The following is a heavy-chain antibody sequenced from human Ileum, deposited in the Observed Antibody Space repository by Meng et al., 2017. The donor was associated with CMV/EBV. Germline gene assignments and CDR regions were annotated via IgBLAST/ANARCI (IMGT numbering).Heavy chain of an antibody. CDR3: ARGCDFWDSSYQRGPYYFDS. J-gene: IGHJ4*02. Sequence: QVQLQRPVAVVGKPGASVQVSCEASRSCSSNYDINGVRQASGQGLDWMGWMKPNNDNTVYAQKFQGRFTMTWNISMNTAYMELSSLRSEDPAVYYCARGCDFWDSSYQRGPYYFDSWGQGSLVTVSS. CDR1: RSCSSNYD. V-gene: IGHV1-8*01. CDR2: MKPNNDNT. D-gene: IGHD3-3*01.